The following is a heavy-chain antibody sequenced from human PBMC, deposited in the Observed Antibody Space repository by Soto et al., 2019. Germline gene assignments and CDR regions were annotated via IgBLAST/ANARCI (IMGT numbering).Heavy chain of an antibody. D-gene: IGHD3-16*01. CDR1: GDSIGSVNRY. CDR3: ARVPSPFDFYYAMDV. CDR2: IFSSGTT. V-gene: IGHV4-30-4*02. Sequence: SETLSLTCTVSGDSIGSVNRYWGWFRQPPAKGLEWFVYIFSSGTTYYNPSLKSRLTMSLDTSQNQFSLKLNSVTAADTAVYFCARVPSPFDFYYAMDVWGQGTTVTVSS. J-gene: IGHJ6*02.